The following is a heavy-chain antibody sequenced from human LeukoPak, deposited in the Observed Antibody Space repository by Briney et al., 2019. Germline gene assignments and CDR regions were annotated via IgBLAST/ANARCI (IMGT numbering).Heavy chain of an antibody. V-gene: IGHV4-4*07. J-gene: IGHJ6*02. D-gene: IGHD6-13*01. Sequence: PSETLSLTCTVSGGSINSYYWSWIRQSAGSTLEWIGRIYSSGSTNYNPSLKSRVTISVDTSKNQFSLKLSSVTAADTAVYYCASHIAADDYYYYGMDVWGQGTTVTVSS. CDR3: ASHIAADDYYYYGMDV. CDR2: IYSSGST. CDR1: GGSINSYY.